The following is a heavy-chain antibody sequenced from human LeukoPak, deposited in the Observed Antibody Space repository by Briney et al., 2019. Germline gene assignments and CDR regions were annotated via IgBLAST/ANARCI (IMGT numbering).Heavy chain of an antibody. V-gene: IGHV1-3*01. Sequence: ASVKVSCKAFGYTFTSYAMHWVRQAPGQRLEWMGWINAGNGNTKYSQKFQGRVTITRDTSASTAYMELSSLRSEDTAVYYCARDRRVGCSGGSCYPALPYYWGQGTLVTVSS. D-gene: IGHD2-15*01. CDR1: GYTFTSYA. CDR2: INAGNGNT. CDR3: ARDRRVGCSGGSCYPALPYY. J-gene: IGHJ4*02.